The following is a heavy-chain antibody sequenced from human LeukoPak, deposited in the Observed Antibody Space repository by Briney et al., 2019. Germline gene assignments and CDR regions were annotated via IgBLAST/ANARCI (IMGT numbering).Heavy chain of an antibody. V-gene: IGHV3-48*01. Sequence: GSLRLSCAASGFSFTAYSMNWVRQAPGRGLEWISYIGPGGDIYYADSVTGRFTVSRDTAKNSLYLQMNGLRVEDTTVYYCARRFDSWGQGTLVTVSS. CDR3: ARRFDS. J-gene: IGHJ4*02. CDR2: IGPGGDI. CDR1: GFSFTAYS.